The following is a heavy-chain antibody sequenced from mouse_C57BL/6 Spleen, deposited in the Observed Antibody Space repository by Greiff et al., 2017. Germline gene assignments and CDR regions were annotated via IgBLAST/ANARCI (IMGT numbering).Heavy chain of an antibody. CDR2: INPYNGDT. J-gene: IGHJ2*01. Sequence: EVMLVESGPELVKPGDSVKISCKASGYSFTGYFMNWVMQSHGKSLEWIGRINPYNGDTFYNQKFKGKATLTVDKSSSTAHMELRSLTSEDSAVYYCAKVGGNNVGYYFDYWGQGTTLTVSS. CDR3: AKVGGNNVGYYFDY. V-gene: IGHV1-20*01. D-gene: IGHD1-3*01. CDR1: GYSFTGYF.